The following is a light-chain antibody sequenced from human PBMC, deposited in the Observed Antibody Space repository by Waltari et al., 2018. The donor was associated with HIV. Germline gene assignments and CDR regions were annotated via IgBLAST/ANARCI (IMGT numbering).Light chain of an antibody. CDR3: SSYTSTSTYV. V-gene: IGLV2-14*01. Sequence: QSALTQPDSMSGSLGPSITTSCPGTNRDVGVLNYVSWYQHHPGKAPKLMIYEVTKRPSGVSDRFSGSKSDNTASLTISGLQADDEADYYCSSYTSTSTYVFGLGTKVTVL. CDR1: NRDVGVLNY. CDR2: EVT. J-gene: IGLJ1*01.